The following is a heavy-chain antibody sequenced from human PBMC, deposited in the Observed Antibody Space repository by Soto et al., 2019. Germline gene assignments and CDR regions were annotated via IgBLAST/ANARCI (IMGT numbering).Heavy chain of an antibody. Sequence: QVQLQESGPGLVKPSETLSLTCTVSGGSIGTYYWSWIRQPPGKGLEWIGYIYYRGNTDYNPSLKSRVTISLDTPKTQFSLKLSSVTAADTAVYYCARHPGYYDILTGYTTYYFDYWGQGILVTVSS. V-gene: IGHV4-59*08. CDR3: ARHPGYYDILTGYTTYYFDY. CDR2: IYYRGNT. J-gene: IGHJ4*02. D-gene: IGHD3-9*01. CDR1: GGSIGTYY.